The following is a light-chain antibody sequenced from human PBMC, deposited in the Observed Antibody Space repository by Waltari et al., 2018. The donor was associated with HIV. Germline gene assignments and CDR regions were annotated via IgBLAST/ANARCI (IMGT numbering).Light chain of an antibody. J-gene: IGKJ5*01. V-gene: IGKV3-11*01. CDR2: DAS. CDR3: QQRSIPIT. CDR1: QSVATY. Sequence: EILLTQSPVTLSLSPGERPTLSCRASQSVATYLGWFQQKPGQAPRLLIYDASNRATGIPDRFSGSGSGTDFTLTISSLEPEDFGVYYCQQRSIPITFGQGTRLEI.